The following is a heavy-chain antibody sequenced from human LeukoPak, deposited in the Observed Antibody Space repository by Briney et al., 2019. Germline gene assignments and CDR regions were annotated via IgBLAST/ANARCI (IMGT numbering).Heavy chain of an antibody. CDR3: ARGGSCSGGSCYSGFDY. CDR2: INHSGST. Sequence: TSETLSLTCTVSGGSISGYYWSWIRQPPGKGLEWIGEINHSGSTNYNPSLKSRVTISVDTSKNQFSLKLSSVTAADTAVYYCARGGSCSGGSCYSGFDYWGQGTLVTVSS. D-gene: IGHD2-15*01. V-gene: IGHV4-34*01. CDR1: GGSISGYY. J-gene: IGHJ4*02.